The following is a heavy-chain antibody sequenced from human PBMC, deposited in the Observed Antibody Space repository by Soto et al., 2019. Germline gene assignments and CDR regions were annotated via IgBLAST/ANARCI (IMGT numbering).Heavy chain of an antibody. J-gene: IGHJ6*02. CDR3: TDVPAATGYCYYGMDV. CDR1: GFTFSNAW. Sequence: GGSLRLSCAASGFTFSNAWMSWVRQAPGKGLEWVGRIKSKTDGGTTDYAAPVKGRFTISRDDSKNTLYLQMNSLKTEDTAVYYCTDVPAATGYCYYGMDVWGQGTTVTVSS. CDR2: IKSKTDGGTT. V-gene: IGHV3-15*01. D-gene: IGHD2-2*01.